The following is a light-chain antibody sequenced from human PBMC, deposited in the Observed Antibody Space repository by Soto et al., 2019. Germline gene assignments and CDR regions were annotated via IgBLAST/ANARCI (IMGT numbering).Light chain of an antibody. J-gene: IGKJ1*01. CDR2: DVS. Sequence: DLQMTQSPSTLSASVGARVTITCRALQTITSWLAWYQQKPGKAPKLLIYDVSILESGVPSRFSGSGSGTEFTLTITRLQPDDFATYYCQQYNTFWTFGQGTKVEIQ. V-gene: IGKV1-5*01. CDR1: QTITSW. CDR3: QQYNTFWT.